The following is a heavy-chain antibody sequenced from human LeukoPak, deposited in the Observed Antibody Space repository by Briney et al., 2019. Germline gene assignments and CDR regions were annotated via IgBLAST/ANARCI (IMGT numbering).Heavy chain of an antibody. J-gene: IGHJ4*02. D-gene: IGHD2-15*01. Sequence: PSETLSLTCAVYSVSLSGYYWSWIRQPPGKGLEWIGEINHSGSTNYNPSLKSRVTISVDTSMNYFFLRLSSVTAADTTVYYCARGRVAATSVTSYWGQGTLVTVSS. CDR1: SVSLSGYY. V-gene: IGHV4-34*01. CDR2: INHSGST. CDR3: ARGRVAATSVTSY.